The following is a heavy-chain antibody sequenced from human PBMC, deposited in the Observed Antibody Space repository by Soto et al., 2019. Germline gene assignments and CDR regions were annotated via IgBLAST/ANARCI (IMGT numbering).Heavy chain of an antibody. CDR1: GFTFSSYA. CDR3: ARQTLQTFPFDY. CDR2: ISYDGSNK. J-gene: IGHJ4*02. V-gene: IGHV3-30-3*01. D-gene: IGHD4-4*01. Sequence: GGSLRLSCTASGFTFSSYAMHWVRQAPGKGLEWVAVISYDGSNKYYADSVKGRFTISRDNSKNTLYLQMNSLRAEDTAVYYCARQTLQTFPFDYWGQGTQVTVSS.